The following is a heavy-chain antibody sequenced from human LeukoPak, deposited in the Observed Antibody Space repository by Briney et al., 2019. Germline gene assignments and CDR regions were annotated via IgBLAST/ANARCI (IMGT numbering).Heavy chain of an antibody. CDR2: INHSGST. V-gene: IGHV4-34*01. D-gene: IGHD4-23*01. CDR1: GGSFSGYY. J-gene: IGHJ4*02. Sequence: SETLSLTCAVYGGSFSGYYWSWLRQPPGKGLEWIGEINHSGSTNYNPSLKSRVTISVDTSKNQFSLKLSSVTAADTAVYYCARGEGAYGGNSVTSFDYWGQGTLVTVSS. CDR3: ARGEGAYGGNSVTSFDY.